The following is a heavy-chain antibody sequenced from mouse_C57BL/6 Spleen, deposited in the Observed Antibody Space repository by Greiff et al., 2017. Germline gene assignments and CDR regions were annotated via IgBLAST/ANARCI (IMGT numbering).Heavy chain of an antibody. Sequence: QVQLQQPGAELVKPGASVKMSCKASGYTFTSYWITWVKQRPGQGLEWIGDIYPGSGSTNYNEKFKSKATLTVDTSSRTADMQLSSLTSEDSAVYYCARQAAYYRGAMDDWGKGTSVTVSS. J-gene: IGHJ4*01. CDR1: GYTFTSYW. CDR3: ARQAAYYRGAMDD. CDR2: IYPGSGST. V-gene: IGHV1-55*01. D-gene: IGHD2-12*01.